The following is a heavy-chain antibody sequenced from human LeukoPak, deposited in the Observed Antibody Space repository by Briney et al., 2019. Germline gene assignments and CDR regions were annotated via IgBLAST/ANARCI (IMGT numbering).Heavy chain of an antibody. CDR2: ISGSGGST. CDR3: AKGILRYFDWLLGDDY. D-gene: IGHD3-9*01. CDR1: GFTFSSYA. Sequence: GGSLRLSCAASGFTFSSYAMSWVRQAPGKGLEWVSAISGSGGSTYYADSVKGRFTISRDNCKNTLYLQMNSLRAEDTAVYYCAKGILRYFDWLLGDDYWGQGTLVTVSS. J-gene: IGHJ4*02. V-gene: IGHV3-23*01.